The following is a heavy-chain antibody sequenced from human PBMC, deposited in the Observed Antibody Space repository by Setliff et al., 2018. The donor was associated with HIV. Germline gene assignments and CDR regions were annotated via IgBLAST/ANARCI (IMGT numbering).Heavy chain of an antibody. D-gene: IGHD3-10*01. CDR3: ARARGPPLPVLDF. Sequence: SETLSLTCTVSGASISSHYWSWIRQSPGRELEWIGYIYSTGSTNYNPSLQSRVSISMDASKNKFSLKVTSVTSADTAVYFCARARGPPLPVLDFWGPGTLVTVSS. J-gene: IGHJ4*02. CDR2: IYSTGST. CDR1: GASISSHY. V-gene: IGHV4-59*11.